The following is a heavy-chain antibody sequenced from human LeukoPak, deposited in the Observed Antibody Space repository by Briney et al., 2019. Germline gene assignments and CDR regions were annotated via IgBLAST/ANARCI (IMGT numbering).Heavy chain of an antibody. D-gene: IGHD3-3*01. CDR3: AHTPWVEWFPSRLFDY. V-gene: IGHV2-5*01. CDR2: IYWNDDK. CDR1: GFSLSTSGVG. J-gene: IGHJ4*02. Sequence: SGPTLVKPTQTLTLTCTFSGFSLSTSGVGVGWIRQPPGKALEWLALIYWNDDKRYSPSLKSRLTITKDTSKNQVVLTMTNMDPVDTATYYCAHTPWVEWFPSRLFDYWGQGTLVTVSS.